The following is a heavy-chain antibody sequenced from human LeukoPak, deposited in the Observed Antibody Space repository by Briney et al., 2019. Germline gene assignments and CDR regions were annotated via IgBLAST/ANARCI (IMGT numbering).Heavy chain of an antibody. D-gene: IGHD1-26*01. CDR1: GFTFSSYA. J-gene: IGHJ4*02. CDR2: ISYDGSNK. Sequence: GRSLRLSCAASGFTFSSYAMHWVRQAPGKGLEWVAVISYDGSNKYYADSVKGRFTISRDNSKNTLYLQMNSLRAEDTAVYYCARLVGATTVYWGQGTLGTVSS. CDR3: ARLVGATTVY. V-gene: IGHV3-30-3*01.